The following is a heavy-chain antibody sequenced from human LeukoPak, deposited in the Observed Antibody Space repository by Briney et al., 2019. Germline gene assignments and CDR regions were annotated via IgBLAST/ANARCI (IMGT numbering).Heavy chain of an antibody. J-gene: IGHJ6*03. Sequence: SETLSLTCTVSGGSISSYYWSWVRQPPGKGLEWIGYIYYSGSTNYNPSLKSRVTISVDTSKNQFSLKLSSVTAADTAVYYCARGTDFWSGYYTGYYYYYMDVWGKGTTVTVSS. CDR1: GGSISSYY. CDR3: ARGTDFWSGYYTGYYYYYMDV. V-gene: IGHV4-59*01. D-gene: IGHD3-3*01. CDR2: IYYSGST.